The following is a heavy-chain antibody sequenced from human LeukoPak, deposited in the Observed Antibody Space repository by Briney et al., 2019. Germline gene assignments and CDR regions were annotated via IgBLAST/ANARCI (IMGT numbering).Heavy chain of an antibody. J-gene: IGHJ4*02. Sequence: GGSLRLSCAVSGFTFTNDWMSWVRQAPGKGLEWVAMIKRNGGEKYYVDSVKGRFTTSRDNAKNSLYLQMNSLRAEDTAVYFCAALDTPTLRGNYYWGQGTLVTVSS. CDR2: IKRNGGEK. CDR3: AALDTPTLRGNYY. V-gene: IGHV3-7*01. D-gene: IGHD1-7*01. CDR1: GFTFTNDW.